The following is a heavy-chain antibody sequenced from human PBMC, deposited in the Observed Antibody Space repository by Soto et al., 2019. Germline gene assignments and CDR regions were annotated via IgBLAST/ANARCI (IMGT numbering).Heavy chain of an antibody. D-gene: IGHD2-2*02. V-gene: IGHV3-23*01. J-gene: IGHJ4*02. Sequence: GGSLRLSCAASGFTFSSYAMSWVRQAPGKGLEWVSAISGSGGSTYYADSVKGRFTISRDNSKNTLYLQMNSLRAQYTAVYYFAKRRCSRTRCYRKSDFDYCGQGTLVSVSS. CDR2: ISGSGGST. CDR1: GFTFSSYA. CDR3: AKRRCSRTRCYRKSDFDY.